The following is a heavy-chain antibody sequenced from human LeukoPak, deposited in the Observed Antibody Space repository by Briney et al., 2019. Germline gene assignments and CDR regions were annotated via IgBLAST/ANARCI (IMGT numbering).Heavy chain of an antibody. V-gene: IGHV4-39*02. CDR2: IYYSGST. Sequence: MTSETLSLTCTVSGGSISSGGYYWSWIRQPPGKGLEWIGSIYYSGSTYYNPSLKSRVTISVDTSKNQFSLKLSSVTAADTAVYYCAREGIQLWLSAFDYWGQGTLVTVSS. CDR3: AREGIQLWLSAFDY. CDR1: GGSISSGGYY. D-gene: IGHD5-18*01. J-gene: IGHJ4*02.